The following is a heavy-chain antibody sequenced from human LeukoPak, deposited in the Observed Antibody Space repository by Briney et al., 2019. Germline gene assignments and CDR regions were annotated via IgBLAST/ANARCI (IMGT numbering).Heavy chain of an antibody. CDR1: GDSIGSGSSY. J-gene: IGHJ3*02. Sequence: SETLSLTCTVSGDSIGSGSSYWSWIRQPAGKALEWIGRVYTSGSTNYNPSLKSRVTISVDTSKNQFSLKLSSVTAADTAVYFCARGPYSYDSSGAFDIWGQGTMVTVSS. D-gene: IGHD3-22*01. V-gene: IGHV4-61*02. CDR3: ARGPYSYDSSGAFDI. CDR2: VYTSGST.